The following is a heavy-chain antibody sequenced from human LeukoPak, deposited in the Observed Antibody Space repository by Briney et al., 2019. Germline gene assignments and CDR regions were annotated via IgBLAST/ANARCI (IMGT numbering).Heavy chain of an antibody. J-gene: IGHJ6*02. CDR2: INRDGSIT. Sequence: GGSLRLSCAASGFTFSSYWMSWVRQAPGKGPVWVSRINRDGSITSYGDSVKGRFTISRDNAKNTLYLQMSSLRAEDTAVYYCAKENYYGMDAWGQGTTVTVSS. CDR3: AKENYYGMDA. CDR1: GFTFSSYW. V-gene: IGHV3-74*01.